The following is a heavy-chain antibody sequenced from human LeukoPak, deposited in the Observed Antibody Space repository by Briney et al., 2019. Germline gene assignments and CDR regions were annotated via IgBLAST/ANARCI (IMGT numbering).Heavy chain of an antibody. J-gene: IGHJ3*02. CDR2: IYYSGST. CDR3: ARVDGDGYNYPNDAFDI. Sequence: SETLSLTCTVSGGSISSYYWSWIRQPPGKGLEWIGYIYYSGSTNYNPSLKSRVTISVDTSKNQFSLKLSSVTAADTAVYYCARVDGDGYNYPNDAFDIWGQGTMVTVSS. CDR1: GGSISSYY. D-gene: IGHD5-24*01. V-gene: IGHV4-59*01.